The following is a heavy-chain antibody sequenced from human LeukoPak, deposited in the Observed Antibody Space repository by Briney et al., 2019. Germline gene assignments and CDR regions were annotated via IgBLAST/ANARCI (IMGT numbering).Heavy chain of an antibody. CDR3: AADGSSGYYENWFDP. V-gene: IGHV3-15*01. CDR2: AKSIPDGWTI. Sequence: GGSLRLSCGVSKFALRDVWISWVRQTPGRGLEWVGRAKSIPDGWTILYAAPVKGRFTISRDESKNTLYLQMNSLRTEDTGIYYCAADGSSGYYENWFDPWGQGTLVTVSS. J-gene: IGHJ5*02. D-gene: IGHD5-12*01. CDR1: KFALRDVW.